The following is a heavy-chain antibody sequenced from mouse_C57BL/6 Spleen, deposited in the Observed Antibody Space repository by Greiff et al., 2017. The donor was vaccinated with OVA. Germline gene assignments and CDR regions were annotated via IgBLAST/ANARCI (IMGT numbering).Heavy chain of an antibody. V-gene: IGHV1-84*01. CDR2: IYPGSGNT. J-gene: IGHJ4*01. Sequence: QVQLQQSGPELVKPGDSVKISCKASGYTFTDYYINWVKQRPGQGLEWIGWIYPGSGNTKYNEKFKGKATLTVDTSSSTSYMQLSSLTSEDSAVYFCARSHYYGSSYGYAMDYWGQGTSVTVSS. D-gene: IGHD1-1*01. CDR3: ARSHYYGSSYGYAMDY. CDR1: GYTFTDYY.